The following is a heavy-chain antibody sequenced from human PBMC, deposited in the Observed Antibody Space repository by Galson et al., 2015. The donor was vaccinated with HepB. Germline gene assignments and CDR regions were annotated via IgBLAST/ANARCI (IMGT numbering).Heavy chain of an antibody. CDR3: ARGNLGIGYCSGGSCYDFDY. CDR1: GFTFSSYS. D-gene: IGHD2-15*01. J-gene: IGHJ4*02. CDR2: ITSSSTI. Sequence: SLRLSCAASGFTFSSYSMNWVRQAPGKGLEWISYITSSSTIYYADSVKGRFTISRDNAKKSVYLQMNSLRDEDTAVYYCARGNLGIGYCSGGSCYDFDYWGQGTLVTVSS. V-gene: IGHV3-48*02.